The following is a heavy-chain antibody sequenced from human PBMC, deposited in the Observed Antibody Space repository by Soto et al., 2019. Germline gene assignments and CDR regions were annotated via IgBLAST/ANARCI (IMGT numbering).Heavy chain of an antibody. CDR3: AKDRSDVVGPGRFDY. Sequence: EVQLLESGGGLVQPGGSLRLSCAASGFTFSSYAMSWVRQAPGKGLEWVSGISGSGVNTYYADSVKGRFTFSRDNSKNTLYLQMNSLRAEDTALYYCAKDRSDVVGPGRFDYWGQGTLVTVSS. CDR2: ISGSGVNT. J-gene: IGHJ4*02. D-gene: IGHD5-12*01. V-gene: IGHV3-23*01. CDR1: GFTFSSYA.